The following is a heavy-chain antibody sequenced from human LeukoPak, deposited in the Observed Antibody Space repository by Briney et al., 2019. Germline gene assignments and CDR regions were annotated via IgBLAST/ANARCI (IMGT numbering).Heavy chain of an antibody. CDR2: IDSYKGNT. V-gene: IGHV1-18*01. CDR1: GYTFTKFG. D-gene: IGHD1-26*01. CDR3: ARVAASGSYGYYYYAMDV. J-gene: IGHJ6*02. Sequence: ASVKVSCKASGYTFTKFGISWVRQAPGQGLEWMGWIDSYKGNTKYAQKLQGRVTMTTDTSTNTAYMELRSPRSDDTAVYYCARVAASGSYGYYYYAMDVWGQGTTVTVSS.